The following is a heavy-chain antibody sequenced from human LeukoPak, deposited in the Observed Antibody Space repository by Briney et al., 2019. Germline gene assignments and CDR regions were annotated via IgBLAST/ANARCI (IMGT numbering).Heavy chain of an antibody. CDR1: GFTFGRYW. V-gene: IGHV3-7*01. CDR2: IKEDGGEK. D-gene: IGHD2-15*01. Sequence: PGGSLRLSCAVSGFTFGRYWMGWVRQAPGKGLEWVAHIKEDGGEKYHVDPVKGRFTISRDNAKNSLYLQMNSLRAEDTAMYYCVRDRGYCSGGTCYALWDYWGQGTLVTVSS. CDR3: VRDRGYCSGGTCYALWDY. J-gene: IGHJ4*02.